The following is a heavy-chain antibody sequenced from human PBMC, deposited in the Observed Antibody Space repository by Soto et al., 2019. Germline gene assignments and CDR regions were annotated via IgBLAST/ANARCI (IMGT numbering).Heavy chain of an antibody. D-gene: IGHD1-1*01. CDR1: GGTFNSYA. Sequence: SSEASGGTFNSYAISWVRQMPGKGLEWMGIIYPGDSDTRYSPSFQGQVTISADKSISTAYLQWSSLKASDTAMYYCARSGKSLDYWGQGTLGTVPS. V-gene: IGHV5-51*01. CDR3: ARSGKSLDY. J-gene: IGHJ4*02. CDR2: IYPGDSDT.